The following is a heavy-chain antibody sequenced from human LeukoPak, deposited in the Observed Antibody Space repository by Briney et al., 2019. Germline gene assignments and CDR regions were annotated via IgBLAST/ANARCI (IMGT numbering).Heavy chain of an antibody. CDR2: VFPSGST. CDR3: ARDPGGPAAGTFDY. D-gene: IGHD3-10*01. J-gene: IGHJ4*02. Sequence: RASQTLSLTCTVSGDSIRSGSYYWHWIRQPAGKGLEWIGRVFPSGSTNYSPSLKSRVTMSVDTSKNQFSLKVNSVTAADTAVYYCARDPGGPAAGTFDYWGQGTVVAVSS. CDR1: GDSIRSGSYY. V-gene: IGHV4-61*02.